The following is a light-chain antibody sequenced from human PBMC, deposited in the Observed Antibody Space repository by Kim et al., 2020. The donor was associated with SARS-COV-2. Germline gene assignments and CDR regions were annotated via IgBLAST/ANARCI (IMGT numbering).Light chain of an antibody. CDR2: DVS. CDR1: SSDISVYDC. V-gene: IGLV2-14*01. J-gene: IGLJ2*01. CDR3: SSFTTSNTLV. Sequence: QSVLTQPASVSGSPGQSITISCTGTSSDISVYDCVSWYQQHPGEAPKLIIHDVSQRPSGVSSRFSGSKSGNTASLTIFGLHAEDEADYYCSSFTTSNTLVFGGGTHLTVL.